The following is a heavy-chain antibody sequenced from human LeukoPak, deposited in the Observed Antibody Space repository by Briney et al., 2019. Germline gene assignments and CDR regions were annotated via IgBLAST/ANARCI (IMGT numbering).Heavy chain of an antibody. J-gene: IGHJ4*02. CDR2: INHSGST. V-gene: IGHV4-34*01. D-gene: IGHD5-12*01. Sequence: SETLSLTCAVYGGSFSGYYWSWIRQPPGKGLEWIGEINHSGSTNYNPSLKSRVTISVDTSKNQFSLKLSSVTAADTAVYYCAREPNRSGYDRLYYFDYWGQGTLVTVSS. CDR3: AREPNRSGYDRLYYFDY. CDR1: GGSFSGYY.